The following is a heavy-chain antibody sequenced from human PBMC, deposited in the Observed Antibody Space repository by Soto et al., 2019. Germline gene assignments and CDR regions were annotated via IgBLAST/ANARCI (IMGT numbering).Heavy chain of an antibody. CDR1: GGSISSGDYY. CDR2: IYYSGST. CDR3: ARDLYDSSGYQTDY. J-gene: IGHJ4*02. D-gene: IGHD3-22*01. Sequence: PSETLSLTCTVSGGSISSGDYYWSWIRQPPGKGLEWIGYIYYSGSTYYNPSLKSRVTISVDTSKNQFSLKLSSVTAADTAVYYCARDLYDSSGYQTDYWGQGTLVTVSS. V-gene: IGHV4-30-4*01.